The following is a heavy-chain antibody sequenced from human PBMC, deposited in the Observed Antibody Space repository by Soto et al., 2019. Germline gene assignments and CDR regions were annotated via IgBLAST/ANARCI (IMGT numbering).Heavy chain of an antibody. J-gene: IGHJ4*02. CDR1: GGSISGYY. CDR3: ARVSSGTNWRFEY. V-gene: IGHV4-4*07. D-gene: IGHD1-1*01. CDR2: IFTSGST. Sequence: SENLSLTCTVSGGSISGYYWSWVRQPAGEGLQWIGRIFTSGSTNYNPSLKSRVTMSVDTSKNQFSLKLSSVTAADTAVYYCARVSSGTNWRFEYWGQVTMSIVS.